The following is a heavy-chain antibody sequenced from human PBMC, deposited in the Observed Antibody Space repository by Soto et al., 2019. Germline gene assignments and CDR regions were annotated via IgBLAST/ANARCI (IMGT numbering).Heavy chain of an antibody. Sequence: ASVKVSCKASGYTFTSYGISCVRQAPGQGLEWMGWISAYNGNTNYAQKLQGRVTMTTDTSTSTAYMELRSLRSDDTAVYYCARARDSSGRGAFDIWGQGTMVTVSS. J-gene: IGHJ3*02. CDR2: ISAYNGNT. V-gene: IGHV1-18*01. CDR1: GYTFTSYG. CDR3: ARARDSSGRGAFDI. D-gene: IGHD3-22*01.